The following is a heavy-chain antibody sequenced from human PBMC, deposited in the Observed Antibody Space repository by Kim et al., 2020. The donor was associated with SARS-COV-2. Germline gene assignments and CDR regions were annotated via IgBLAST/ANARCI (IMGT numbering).Heavy chain of an antibody. J-gene: IGHJ5*02. D-gene: IGHD3-10*01. Sequence: QKFPGRVTMTEDTSTETAYMELSSLRSEDTAVYYCATSSPYYYGSGWFDPWGQGTLVTVSS. V-gene: IGHV1-24*01. CDR3: ATSSPYYYGSGWFDP.